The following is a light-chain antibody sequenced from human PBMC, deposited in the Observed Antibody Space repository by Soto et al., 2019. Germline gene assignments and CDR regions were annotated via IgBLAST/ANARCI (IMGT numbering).Light chain of an antibody. V-gene: IGKV3-15*01. Sequence: EIVLTQSPATLSVSPGERATLSCRASQSVNQKLGWYQQKPGQAPRLLIYVASYRATGIPARFSGSGSGTEYTLTISTLQAEDFAVYYCTQFNNWPHTFGQGTRLEIK. CDR3: TQFNNWPHT. CDR2: VAS. J-gene: IGKJ2*01. CDR1: QSVNQK.